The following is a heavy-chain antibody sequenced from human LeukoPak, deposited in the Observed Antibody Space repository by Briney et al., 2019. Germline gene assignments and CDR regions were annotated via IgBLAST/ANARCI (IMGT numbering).Heavy chain of an antibody. Sequence: ASVKVSCKASGYTFTSYDISWVRQAPGQGLEWMGWISAYNGNTNYAQKLQGRVTMTTDTSTSTAYMELRSLRSDDTAVYYCARDGALSGFNDAFDIWGQGTMVTVSS. CDR3: ARDGALSGFNDAFDI. J-gene: IGHJ3*02. D-gene: IGHD3-22*01. V-gene: IGHV1-18*01. CDR2: ISAYNGNT. CDR1: GYTFTSYD.